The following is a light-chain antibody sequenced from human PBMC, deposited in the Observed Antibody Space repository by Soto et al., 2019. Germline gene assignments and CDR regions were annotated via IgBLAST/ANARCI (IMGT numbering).Light chain of an antibody. CDR1: QSVSSY. CDR3: QQRGN. CDR2: DAS. V-gene: IGKV3-11*01. J-gene: IGKJ4*01. Sequence: EIVLTQSPGTLSSSPGERATLSCRASQSVSSYLAWYQHKPGQAPRLLIYDASIRATGIPARFSGSGSGTDFTLTISSLDPEDFAVYYCQQRGNFGGGTKVEIK.